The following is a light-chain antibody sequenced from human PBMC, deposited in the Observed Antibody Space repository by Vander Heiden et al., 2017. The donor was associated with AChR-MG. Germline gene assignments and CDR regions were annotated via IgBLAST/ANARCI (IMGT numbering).Light chain of an antibody. V-gene: IGLV3-21*02. CDR1: NMGSKS. Sequence: SYVLTQPPSVSVAPGQTARITCGGNNMGSKSVHWYQQKPGQEPVRVVEEDSDRPSGIPERFSGYNSGNKATLKISRVEAGDEADDYCQVWDSSSDLVVFGGGTKLTVL. J-gene: IGLJ2*01. CDR3: QVWDSSSDLVV. CDR2: EDS.